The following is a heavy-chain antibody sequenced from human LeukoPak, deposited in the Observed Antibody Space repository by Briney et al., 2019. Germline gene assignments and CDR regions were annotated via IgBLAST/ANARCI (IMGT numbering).Heavy chain of an antibody. CDR3: ARSYQTTVTTAYYYGMDV. CDR2: INQDGSEK. V-gene: IGHV3-7*01. CDR1: GFTFSNYW. Sequence: GGSLRLSCAASGFTFSNYWMNWVRQAPGKGLEWVANINQDGSEKYYVDSVKGRFTISRDNAKNSLYLQMNSLRVEDTAVYYCARSYQTTVTTAYYYGMDVWGQGTTVTVSS. J-gene: IGHJ6*02. D-gene: IGHD4-11*01.